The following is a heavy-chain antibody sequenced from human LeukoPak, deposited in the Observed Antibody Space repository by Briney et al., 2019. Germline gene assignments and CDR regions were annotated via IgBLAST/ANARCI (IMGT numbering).Heavy chain of an antibody. D-gene: IGHD3-10*01. CDR3: ARGLDTMVREWEAFDI. Sequence: ASVKVSCKASGYTFTSYYMHWVRQAPGQGLEWMGIINPSGGSTSYAQKFQGRVTMTRDTSTSTVYMELSSLRSEDTAVYYCARGLDTMVREWEAFDIWGQGTMVTVSS. J-gene: IGHJ3*02. CDR2: INPSGGST. CDR1: GYTFTSYY. V-gene: IGHV1-46*01.